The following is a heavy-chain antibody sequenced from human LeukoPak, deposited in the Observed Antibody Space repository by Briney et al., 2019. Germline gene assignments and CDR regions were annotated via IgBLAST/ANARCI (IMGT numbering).Heavy chain of an antibody. CDR3: ARDGTLVDYYGSGSYYNWFDP. J-gene: IGHJ5*02. Sequence: ASVKVSCKASGYTFTGYCMHWVRQAPGQGLEWMGWINPNSGGTNYAQKFQGRVTMTRDTSISTAYMELSRLRSDDTAVHYCARDGTLVDYYGSGSYYNWFDPWGQGTLVTVSS. V-gene: IGHV1-2*02. D-gene: IGHD3-10*01. CDR2: INPNSGGT. CDR1: GYTFTGYC.